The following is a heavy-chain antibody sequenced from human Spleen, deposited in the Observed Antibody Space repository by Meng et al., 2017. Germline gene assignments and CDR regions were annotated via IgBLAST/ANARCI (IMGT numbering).Heavy chain of an antibody. J-gene: IGHJ4*02. CDR2: IDPNSGVT. D-gene: IGHD3-10*01. CDR3: ARIRRITMVRGVTNDY. V-gene: IGHV1-2*06. Sequence: VQLGQSGAEGKKPGASVKVSCQPFGYTFTAYYIHWVRQAPGQGLDWMGRIDPNSGVTEYAQKFQGRVTVTGDTSISTAYMELSRLRSDDTAVYYCARIRRITMVRGVTNDYWGQGTLVTVSS. CDR1: GYTFTAYY.